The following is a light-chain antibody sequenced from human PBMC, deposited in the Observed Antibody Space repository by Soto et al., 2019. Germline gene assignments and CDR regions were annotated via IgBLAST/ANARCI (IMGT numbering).Light chain of an antibody. CDR3: QQYGSSPQDT. V-gene: IGKV3-20*01. Sequence: EIVLTQSPGTLSLSPGERATLSCRASQSVSSSYLAWYQQKPGQSPRLVIYDASSRATGIPDRFSGSGSGTDFTLTISSLEPEDFAVYYCQQYGSSPQDTFGQGTKVDIK. J-gene: IGKJ1*01. CDR1: QSVSSSY. CDR2: DAS.